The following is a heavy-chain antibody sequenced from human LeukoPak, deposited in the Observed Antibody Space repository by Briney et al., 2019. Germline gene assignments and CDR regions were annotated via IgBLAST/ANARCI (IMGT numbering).Heavy chain of an antibody. D-gene: IGHD1-26*01. CDR2: INPNSGGT. J-gene: IGHJ4*02. V-gene: IGHV1-2*02. Sequence: ASVKVSCKASGYTFTGYYMHWVRQAPGQGLEWMGWINPNSGGTNYAQKFQGRVTMTTDTSTSTAYMELRSLRSDDTAVYYCARGSSQGIVGAYGYWGQGTLVTVSS. CDR3: ARGSSQGIVGAYGY. CDR1: GYTFTGYY.